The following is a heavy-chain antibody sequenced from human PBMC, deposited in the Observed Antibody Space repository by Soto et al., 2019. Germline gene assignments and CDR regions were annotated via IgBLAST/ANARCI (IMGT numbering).Heavy chain of an antibody. V-gene: IGHV4-34*01. D-gene: IGHD1-26*01. CDR3: ARGRSVVGARANWFDP. Sequence: PSETLSLTCAVYAGSFSHYYWSWIRQHPGKGLEWIGYIYYSGSTYYNPSLKSRVTISVDTSKNQFSLKLSSVTAADTAVYYCARGRSVVGARANWFDPWGQGTLVTVSS. CDR1: AGSFSHYY. J-gene: IGHJ5*02. CDR2: IYYSGST.